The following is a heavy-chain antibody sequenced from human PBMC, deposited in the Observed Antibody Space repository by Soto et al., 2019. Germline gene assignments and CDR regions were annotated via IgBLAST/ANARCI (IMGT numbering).Heavy chain of an antibody. CDR2: IHHSGST. V-gene: IGHV4-4*02. J-gene: IGHJ4*02. CDR3: AGYDYGSGDDYNIDY. CDR1: GDSISSMNW. D-gene: IGHD3-10*01. Sequence: QVQLQESGPGLVKPSGTLSLTCAVSGDSISSMNWWSWVRQPPGKGLEWIGEIHHSGSTNYNPSLISRVTISVDKSKNQFPLKLTSATAADRAVYYCAGYDYGSGDDYNIDYWGQGTLVTVSS.